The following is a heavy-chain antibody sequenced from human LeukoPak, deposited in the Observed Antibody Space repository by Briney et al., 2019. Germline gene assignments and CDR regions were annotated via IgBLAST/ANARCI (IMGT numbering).Heavy chain of an antibody. CDR2: ISSSSSTI. V-gene: IGHV3-48*04. D-gene: IGHD1-26*01. CDR1: GFTFSSYS. CDR3: AKDQDAYSGSYFFVVDY. Sequence: GGSLRLSCAASGFTFSSYSMNWVRQAPGKGLEWVSYISSSSSTIYYADSVKGRFTISRDNAKNSLYLQMNSLRAEDTAVYYCAKDQDAYSGSYFFVVDYWGQGTLVTVSS. J-gene: IGHJ4*02.